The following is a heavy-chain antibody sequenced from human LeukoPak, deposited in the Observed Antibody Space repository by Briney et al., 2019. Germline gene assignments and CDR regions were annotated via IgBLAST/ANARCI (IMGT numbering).Heavy chain of an antibody. CDR2: IHHSGST. J-gene: IGHJ4*02. D-gene: IGHD3-22*01. CDR1: GYSISSGYY. V-gene: IGHV4-38-2*02. CDR3: ARVTGYIVEDYFDY. Sequence: PSETLSLTCTVSGYSISSGYYWGWIRQPPGKGLEWIGSIHHSGSTNYNPSLKSRVTISVDTSKNQFSLRLSSVTAADTAVYYCARVTGYIVEDYFDYWGQGTLVTVSS.